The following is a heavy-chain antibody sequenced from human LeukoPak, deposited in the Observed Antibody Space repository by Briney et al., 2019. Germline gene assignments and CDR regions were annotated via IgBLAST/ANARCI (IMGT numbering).Heavy chain of an antibody. CDR2: INPTSGGT. D-gene: IGHD4-17*01. Sequence: GASVKVSCRASGYSFSDYYIHWVRQAPGQGLEWMGWINPTSGGTSYAQKFQGRVTMTRDTSINTAYMELSSLGSEDTAVYYCARPPHGDYPIHWGQGTLVTVSS. CDR3: ARPPHGDYPIH. V-gene: IGHV1-2*02. J-gene: IGHJ4*02. CDR1: GYSFSDYY.